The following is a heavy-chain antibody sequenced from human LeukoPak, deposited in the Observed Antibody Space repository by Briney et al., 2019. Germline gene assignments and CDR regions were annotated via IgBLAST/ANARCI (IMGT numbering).Heavy chain of an antibody. J-gene: IGHJ3*02. D-gene: IGHD3-22*01. Sequence: GASVKVSCKASGYTFTSYDINWVRQATGQGHEWMGWMNPNSGNTGYAQKFQGRVTMTRNTSISTAYMELTSLRSEDTAVYYCARGFYYDSSGYYAFDIWGQGTMVTVSS. CDR3: ARGFYYDSSGYYAFDI. CDR1: GYTFTSYD. CDR2: MNPNSGNT. V-gene: IGHV1-8*01.